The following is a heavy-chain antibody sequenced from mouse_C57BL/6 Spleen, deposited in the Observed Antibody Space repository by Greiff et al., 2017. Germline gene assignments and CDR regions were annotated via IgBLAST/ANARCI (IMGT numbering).Heavy chain of an antibody. CDR1: GYTFTDHT. CDR3: ARSAYYYGSSYGGGYFDY. V-gene: IGHV1-78*01. D-gene: IGHD1-1*01. J-gene: IGHJ2*01. Sequence: QVQLQQSDAELVKPGASVKISCKVSGYTFTDHTIHWMKQRPEQGLEWIGYIYPRDGSTKYNEKVKGKATLTADKSSSTAYMQLNSLTSEDSAVYFCARSAYYYGSSYGGGYFDYWGQGTTLTVSS. CDR2: IYPRDGST.